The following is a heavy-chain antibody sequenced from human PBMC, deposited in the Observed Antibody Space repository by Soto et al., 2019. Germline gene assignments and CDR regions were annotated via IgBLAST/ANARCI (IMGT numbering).Heavy chain of an antibody. CDR3: VGGQYYVDY. J-gene: IGHJ4*02. V-gene: IGHV3-30*03. D-gene: IGHD3-10*01. Sequence: QVQLVESGGGVVQPRRSLRLSCAASGFPFTTYGMHWVREGPGKGLEWVAVISYDGSNKYYADSMKCRFTISTDHSKNTLYLQMNSLRPEDTALYYCVGGQYYVDYRGQGPLVTVSS. CDR2: ISYDGSNK. CDR1: GFPFTTYG.